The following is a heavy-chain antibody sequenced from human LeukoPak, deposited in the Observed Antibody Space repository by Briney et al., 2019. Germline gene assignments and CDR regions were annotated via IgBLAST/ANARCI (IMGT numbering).Heavy chain of an antibody. V-gene: IGHV4-34*01. CDR1: GGSFSGYY. D-gene: IGHD3-22*01. CDR2: INHSGST. J-gene: IGHJ6*03. Sequence: SETLSLTCAVYGGSFSGYYWSWIRQPPGKGLEWIGEINHSGSTNYNPSLKSRVTISVDTSKNQFSLKLSSVTAADTAVYYCARGQYYYDSSGYYPYYYYYMDVRGKGTTVTVSS. CDR3: ARGQYYYDSSGYYPYYYYYMDV.